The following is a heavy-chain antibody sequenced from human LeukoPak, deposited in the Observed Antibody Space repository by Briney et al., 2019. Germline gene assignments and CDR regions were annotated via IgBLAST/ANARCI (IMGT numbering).Heavy chain of an antibody. D-gene: IGHD6-13*01. V-gene: IGHV3-9*01. CDR1: GFTFDDYA. Sequence: GGSLRLSCAASGFTFDDYAMPWVRQAPGKGLEWVSGISWNSGSIGYADSVKGRFTISRDNAKNSLYLQMNSLRAEDTALYYCAKATDFAQQLVLCAFDIWGQGTMVTVSS. CDR2: ISWNSGSI. J-gene: IGHJ3*02. CDR3: AKATDFAQQLVLCAFDI.